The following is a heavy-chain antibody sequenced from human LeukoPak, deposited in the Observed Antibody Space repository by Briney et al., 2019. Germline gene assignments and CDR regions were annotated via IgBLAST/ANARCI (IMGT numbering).Heavy chain of an antibody. V-gene: IGHV3-23*01. J-gene: IGHJ6*03. Sequence: GGSLRLSCAASGFTFSSYAMTWVRQAPGTGLEWVSAIGGSGANTFYADSVRGRFTISRDNSKNTLYLQMNSLRAEDTAVYYCAKDAGTSSVHYYYYYMDVWGKGTTATVSS. CDR1: GFTFSSYA. CDR3: AKDAGTSSVHYYYYYMDV. CDR2: IGGSGANT. D-gene: IGHD1-7*01.